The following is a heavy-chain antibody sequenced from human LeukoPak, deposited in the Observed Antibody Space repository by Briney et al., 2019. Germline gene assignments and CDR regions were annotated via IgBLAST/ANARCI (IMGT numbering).Heavy chain of an antibody. D-gene: IGHD1-14*01. CDR1: GYTFTSYA. V-gene: IGHV7-4-1*02. CDR2: INTNTGNP. J-gene: IGHJ3*02. Sequence: ASVKVSCKASGYTFTSYAMNWVRQAPGQGLEWMGWINTNTGNPTYDQGFTGRFVFSLDTSVSTAYLQISSLKAEDTAVYYCARDPDHEENDAFDIWGQGTMVTVSS. CDR3: ARDPDHEENDAFDI.